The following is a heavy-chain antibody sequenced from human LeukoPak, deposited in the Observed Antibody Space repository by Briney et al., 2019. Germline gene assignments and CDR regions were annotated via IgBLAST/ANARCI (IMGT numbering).Heavy chain of an antibody. D-gene: IGHD2-2*01. V-gene: IGHV3-7*01. CDR2: TKQDGSEK. J-gene: IGHJ3*02. Sequence: GGSLRLSCAASGFTFSSYWMSWVRQAPGKGLGWVANTKQDGSEKYYVDSVKGRFTISRDNAKNSLYLQMNSLRAEDTAVYYRARSPTTDIVVVPAALGAFDIWGQGTMVTVSS. CDR1: GFTFSSYW. CDR3: ARSPTTDIVVVPAALGAFDI.